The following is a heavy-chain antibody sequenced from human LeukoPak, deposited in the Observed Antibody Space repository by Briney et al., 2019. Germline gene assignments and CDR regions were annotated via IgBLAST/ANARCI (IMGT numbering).Heavy chain of an antibody. CDR2: IIPILGIA. D-gene: IGHD3-22*01. CDR1: GGTFSSYA. J-gene: IGHJ5*02. CDR3: ARLYDSTQKHSFDP. V-gene: IGHV1-69*04. Sequence: ASVKVSCKASGGTFSSYAISWVRQAPGQGLEWMGRIIPILGIANYAQKFQGRVTITADKSTSTAYMELSSLRSEDTAVYYCARLYDSTQKHSFDPWGQGTLVTVSS.